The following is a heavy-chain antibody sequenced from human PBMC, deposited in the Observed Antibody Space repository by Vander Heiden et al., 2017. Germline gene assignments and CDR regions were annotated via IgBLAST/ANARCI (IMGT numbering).Heavy chain of an antibody. J-gene: IGHJ4*02. V-gene: IGHV3-21*01. D-gene: IGHD2-8*02. Sequence: EGQLVESGGGLVKPGGSLRLSCAASGFTVSSYTMDWVRQAPGKGLELVSSISGSGYNIYYADSVKGRFTISRDNAKNSLYLQMNSLRAEDTAVYYCARHHCTGGSCRGYFDFWGQGTLVTVSS. CDR3: ARHHCTGGSCRGYFDF. CDR1: GFTVSSYT. CDR2: ISGSGYNI.